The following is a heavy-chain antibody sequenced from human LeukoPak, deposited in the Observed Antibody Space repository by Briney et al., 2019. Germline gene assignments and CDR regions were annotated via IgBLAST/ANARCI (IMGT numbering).Heavy chain of an antibody. CDR2: ISSSSSTI. D-gene: IGHD2-2*01. CDR3: ASARYCSSTSCYGRPFDY. CDR1: GFTFSSYS. Sequence: GGSLRLSCAASGFTFSSYSMNWVRQAPGKGLEWVSYISSSSSTIYYADSVKGRFTISRDNAKNSLYLQMNSLRAEDTAVYYCASARYCSSTSCYGRPFDYWGQGTLVTVSS. J-gene: IGHJ4*02. V-gene: IGHV3-48*01.